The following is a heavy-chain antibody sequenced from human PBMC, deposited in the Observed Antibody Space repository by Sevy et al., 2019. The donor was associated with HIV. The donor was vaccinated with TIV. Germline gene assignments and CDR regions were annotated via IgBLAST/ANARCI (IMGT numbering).Heavy chain of an antibody. CDR1: GFTFSGFG. Sequence: GGSLRLSCAAFGFTFSGFGMHWVRQAPGKGLEWVALISYDGSNKYYADSVKGRFTISRDKSKNTLYLQMNSLRGEDTAVYYCAKDQGAHYYDGMDVWGQGTTVTVSS. CDR2: ISYDGSNK. V-gene: IGHV3-30*18. J-gene: IGHJ6*02. CDR3: AKDQGAHYYDGMDV.